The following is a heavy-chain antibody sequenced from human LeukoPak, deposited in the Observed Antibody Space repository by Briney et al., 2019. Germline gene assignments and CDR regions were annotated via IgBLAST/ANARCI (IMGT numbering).Heavy chain of an antibody. CDR2: IYYSGST. D-gene: IGHD3-22*01. J-gene: IGHJ4*02. CDR1: GGSISSSSYY. CDR3: ARASDYDSSGYYSFDY. V-gene: IGHV4-39*07. Sequence: SETLSLTCTVSGGSISSSSYYWGWIRQPPGKGLEWIGSIYYSGSTYYNPSLKSRVTISVDTSKNQFSLKLSSVTAADTAVYYCARASDYDSSGYYSFDYWGQGTLVTVSS.